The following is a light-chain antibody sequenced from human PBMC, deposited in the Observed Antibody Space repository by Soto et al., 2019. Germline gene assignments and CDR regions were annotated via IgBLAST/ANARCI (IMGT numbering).Light chain of an antibody. CDR3: QQHDQLPIT. CDR2: DVF. Sequence: DIQMTQSASSLPASVGDTVTISCQASQDISKYLNWFQQKPGKAPKLLIYDVFNVETGVPSRFSRRGSGTDFTLIISNLQPEDFATYYCQQHDQLPITFGGGTKVDI. V-gene: IGKV1-33*01. CDR1: QDISKY. J-gene: IGKJ4*01.